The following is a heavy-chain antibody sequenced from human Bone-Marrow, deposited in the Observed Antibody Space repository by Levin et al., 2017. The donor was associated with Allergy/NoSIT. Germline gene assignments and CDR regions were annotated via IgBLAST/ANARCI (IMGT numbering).Heavy chain of an antibody. Sequence: SCSVSGGSINSGDHFWSWVRQPPGKGLEWIGYIYYSRSTSYSPSLKSRLTISVDTSKNQFSLKLNSVTAADTAVYFCARSGSWAAMTGYYFDSWGQGTLVTVSS. CDR3: ARSGSWAAMTGYYFDS. J-gene: IGHJ4*02. CDR2: IYYSRST. CDR1: GGSINSGDHF. V-gene: IGHV4-30-4*01. D-gene: IGHD3-9*01.